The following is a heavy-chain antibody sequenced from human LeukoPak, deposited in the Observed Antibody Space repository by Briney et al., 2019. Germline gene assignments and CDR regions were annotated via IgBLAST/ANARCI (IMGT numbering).Heavy chain of an antibody. CDR3: ARQGDHNWFDP. J-gene: IGHJ5*02. V-gene: IGHV4-59*08. CDR2: MYYTGSP. Sequence: SETLSLTCTVSGGSVSNYYWSWIKQPPEKGLEWVVFMYYTGSPKYNPSLQSRVTISVDTSKNQLSLRLSSVTAADTAVYYCARQGDHNWFDPWGQGTLVTVSS. CDR1: GGSVSNYY. D-gene: IGHD3-16*01.